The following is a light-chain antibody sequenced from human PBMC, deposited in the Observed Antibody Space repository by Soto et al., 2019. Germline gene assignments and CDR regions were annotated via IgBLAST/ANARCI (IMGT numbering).Light chain of an antibody. Sequence: IVLTQSPGILSLSPGERATLSCRASQSVRSRFLAWYQQKPGQAPRLLIYDASSRATGIPDRFSGSGSETDFTLTISRLEPEDFAVYYCQQYGTSPRTFGQGTKVEIK. V-gene: IGKV3-20*01. J-gene: IGKJ1*01. CDR1: QSVRSRF. CDR2: DAS. CDR3: QQYGTSPRT.